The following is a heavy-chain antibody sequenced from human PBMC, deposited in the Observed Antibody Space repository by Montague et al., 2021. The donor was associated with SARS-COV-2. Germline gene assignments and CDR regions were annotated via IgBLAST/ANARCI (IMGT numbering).Heavy chain of an antibody. D-gene: IGHD4-17*01. CDR1: GDSISGYY. CDR3: ARQARPTVTPFDY. CDR2: IFHSGST. Sequence: SETLSLTCTVSGDSISGYYWNWIRQTPEKGLEWIGYIFHSGSTNYNPSLMSRVTISVDKSKNQFSLNLSSVAAADTAVYYCARQARPTVTPFDYWGQGTLVTVS. J-gene: IGHJ4*02. V-gene: IGHV4-59*08.